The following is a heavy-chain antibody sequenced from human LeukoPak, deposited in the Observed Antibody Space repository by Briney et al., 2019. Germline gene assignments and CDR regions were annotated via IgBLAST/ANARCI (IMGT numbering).Heavy chain of an antibody. CDR1: GGTFSSYA. CDR2: IIPIFGTA. Sequence: SVKVSCKASGGTFSSYAISWVRQAPGQGREWMGGIIPIFGTANYAQKFQGRVTITADESTSTAYMELSSLRSEDTAVYYCASNYYDSSGYYYFDYWGQGTLVTVSS. V-gene: IGHV1-69*13. D-gene: IGHD3-22*01. J-gene: IGHJ4*02. CDR3: ASNYYDSSGYYYFDY.